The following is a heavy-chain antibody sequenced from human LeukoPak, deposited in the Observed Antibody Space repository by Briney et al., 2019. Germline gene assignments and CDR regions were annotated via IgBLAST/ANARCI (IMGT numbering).Heavy chain of an antibody. CDR1: GYSFTSYW. J-gene: IGHJ4*02. Sequence: GESLKISCKGSGYSFTSYWIGWVRQMPGKGLEWIGVIYPGDSDTRYSPSFQGQVTISADKSTTTAYLQWSSLKTSDTAMYYCARQRQNFYGSGASDYWGQGTLVTVSS. V-gene: IGHV5-51*01. CDR2: IYPGDSDT. D-gene: IGHD3-10*01. CDR3: ARQRQNFYGSGASDY.